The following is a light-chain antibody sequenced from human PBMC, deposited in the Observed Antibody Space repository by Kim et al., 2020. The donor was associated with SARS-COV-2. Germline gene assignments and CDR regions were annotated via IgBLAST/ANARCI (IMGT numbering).Light chain of an antibody. V-gene: IGKV1-39*01. J-gene: IGKJ1*01. Sequence: DIQMTQFPSSLSASVGDRVTITCRASQSISSYLNWYQQKPGKAPKLLIYAASSLQSGVPSRFSGSGSGTDFTLTISSLQPEGFATYYCQQSYSTPWTFGQGTKVDIK. CDR2: AAS. CDR3: QQSYSTPWT. CDR1: QSISSY.